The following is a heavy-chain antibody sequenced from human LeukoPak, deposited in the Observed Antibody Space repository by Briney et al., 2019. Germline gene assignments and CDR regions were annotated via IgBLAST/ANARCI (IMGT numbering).Heavy chain of an antibody. J-gene: IGHJ4*02. V-gene: IGHV3-64D*06. D-gene: IGHD5-12*01. CDR2: ISSNGGST. CDR3: VKVTRSGYDRYYIDY. CDR1: GFTFSSYA. Sequence: GGSLRLSCSASGFTFSSYAMHWVRRAPGKGLEYVSAISSNGGSTYYADSVKGRFTISRDNSKNTLYLQMSSLRAEDTAVYYCVKVTRSGYDRYYIDYWGQGTLVTVSS.